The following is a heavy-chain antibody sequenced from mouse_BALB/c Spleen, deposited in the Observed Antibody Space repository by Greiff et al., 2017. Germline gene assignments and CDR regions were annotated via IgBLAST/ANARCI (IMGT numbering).Heavy chain of an antibody. CDR2: INPSNGGT. CDR1: GYTFTSYY. Sequence: QVQLQQSGAELVKPGASVKLSCKASGYTFTSYYMYWVKQRPGQGLEWIGEINPSNGGTNFNEKFKSKATLTVDKSSSTAYMQLSSLTSEDSAVYYCTRKGLITTVAPFAYWGQGTLVTVSA. D-gene: IGHD1-1*01. CDR3: TRKGLITTVAPFAY. J-gene: IGHJ3*01. V-gene: IGHV1S81*02.